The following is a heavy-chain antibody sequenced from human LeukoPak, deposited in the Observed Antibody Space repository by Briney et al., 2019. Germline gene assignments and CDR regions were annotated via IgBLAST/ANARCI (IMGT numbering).Heavy chain of an antibody. CDR1: GFTFSNYW. J-gene: IGHJ4*02. CDR3: ARVITDTNSWYGSDY. Sequence: GGSLRLSCAASGFTFSNYWMHWVRQAPGKGLEWVSGISSSSTYIYYADSVKGRFTISRDNAKNSLYLQMNSLGAEDTALYYCARVITDTNSWYGSDYWGQGALVTVSS. D-gene: IGHD6-13*01. CDR2: ISSSSTYI. V-gene: IGHV3-21*01.